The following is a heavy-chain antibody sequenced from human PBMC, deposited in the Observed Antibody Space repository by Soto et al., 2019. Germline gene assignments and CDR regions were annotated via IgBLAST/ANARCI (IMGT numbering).Heavy chain of an antibody. CDR1: GGTFSSYA. V-gene: IGHV1-69*01. D-gene: IGHD6-19*01. Sequence: QVQLVQSGAEVKKPGSSVKVSCKASGGTFSSYAISWVRQAPGQGLEWMGGIIPIFGTANYAQKFQGRVTITADESTSTDYMELSSLRSEDTALYYCTRLEVACTRWYFDLWGRGTLVTVSS. CDR3: TRLEVACTRWYFDL. CDR2: IIPIFGTA. J-gene: IGHJ2*01.